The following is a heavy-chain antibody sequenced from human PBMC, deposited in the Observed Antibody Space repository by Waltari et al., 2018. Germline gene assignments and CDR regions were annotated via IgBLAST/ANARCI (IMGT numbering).Heavy chain of an antibody. CDR1: GSTFTDYY. V-gene: IGHV1-69-2*01. Sequence: VQLVQSGAEVKKPVASVKVSCKASGSTFTDYYMQWVQHAPGKGLEWMGLVDPEDGETIYAEKFQGRVTITADTSTDTAYMELSSLRSEDTAVYYWATGLESQGLDWFDPWGQGTLVTVSS. D-gene: IGHD2-21*01. CDR3: ATGLESQGLDWFDP. CDR2: VDPEDGET. J-gene: IGHJ5*02.